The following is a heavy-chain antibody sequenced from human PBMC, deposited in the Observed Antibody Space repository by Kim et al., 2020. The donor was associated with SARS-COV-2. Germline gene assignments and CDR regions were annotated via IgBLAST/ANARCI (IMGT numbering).Heavy chain of an antibody. CDR1: GGSISSGGYY. D-gene: IGHD3-16*02. CDR3: ASLNRKGYFDY. V-gene: IGHV4-31*03. J-gene: IGHJ4*02. Sequence: SETLSLTCTVSGGSISSGGYYWSSIRQHPGKGLEWIGYIYYSGSTYYNPSLKSRVTISVDTSKNQFSLKLSSVTAADTAVYYCASLNRKGYFDYWGQGTLVTVSS. CDR2: IYYSGST.